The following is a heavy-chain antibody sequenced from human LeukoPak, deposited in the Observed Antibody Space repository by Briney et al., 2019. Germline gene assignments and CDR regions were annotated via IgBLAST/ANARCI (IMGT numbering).Heavy chain of an antibody. J-gene: IGHJ4*02. CDR3: AREGGIPRRDGYNFDY. V-gene: IGHV1-69*05. CDR1: GGTFSSYA. D-gene: IGHD5-24*01. CDR2: IIPIFGTA. Sequence: SVKVPCKASGGTFSSYAISWVRQAPGQGLEWMGRIIPIFGTANYAQKFQGRVTITTDESTSTAYMELSSLRSEDTAVYYCAREGGIPRRDGYNFDYWGQGTLVTVSS.